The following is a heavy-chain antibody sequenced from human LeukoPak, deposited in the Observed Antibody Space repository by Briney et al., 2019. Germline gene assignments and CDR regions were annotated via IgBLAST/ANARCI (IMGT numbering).Heavy chain of an antibody. D-gene: IGHD1-26*01. V-gene: IGHV4-39*01. CDR1: GGSISSSNYY. Sequence: SETLSLTCTVSGGSISSSNYYWGWIRQPPGKGLEWIGSIYYSGSTSYNPSLKSRVTISVDTSKNQFSLKLDSVTAADTAVYYCARNASDSGTSYLDYWGQGTPVTVSS. CDR2: IYYSGST. CDR3: ARNASDSGTSYLDY. J-gene: IGHJ4*02.